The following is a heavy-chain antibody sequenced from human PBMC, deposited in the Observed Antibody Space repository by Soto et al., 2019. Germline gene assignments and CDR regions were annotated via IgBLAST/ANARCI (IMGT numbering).Heavy chain of an antibody. CDR1: GYTFTSYD. CDR2: MNPNSGNT. CDR3: ARGRGSSGWSSYYYYYGMDV. Sequence: ASVKVSCKASGYTFTSYDINWVRQATGQGLEWMGWMNPNSGNTGYAQKFQGRVTMTRTTSISTAYMELSSLRSEDTAVYYCARGRGSSGWSSYYYYYGMDVWGQGTTVTVSS. D-gene: IGHD6-19*01. J-gene: IGHJ6*02. V-gene: IGHV1-8*01.